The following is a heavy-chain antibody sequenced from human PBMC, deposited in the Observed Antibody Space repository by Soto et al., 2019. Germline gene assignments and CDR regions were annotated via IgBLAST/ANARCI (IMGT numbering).Heavy chain of an antibody. D-gene: IGHD3-3*01. Sequence: QVQLVQSGAEVKKPGASVKVSCKASGYTFTSYAMHWVRQAPGQRLEWMGWINAGNGNTKYSQKFQGRVTITRDTSASTADMELSSLRSEDTAVYYCARNGLWIFGVDMGAFDIWGQGTMVTVSS. J-gene: IGHJ3*02. CDR2: INAGNGNT. CDR1: GYTFTSYA. V-gene: IGHV1-3*01. CDR3: ARNGLWIFGVDMGAFDI.